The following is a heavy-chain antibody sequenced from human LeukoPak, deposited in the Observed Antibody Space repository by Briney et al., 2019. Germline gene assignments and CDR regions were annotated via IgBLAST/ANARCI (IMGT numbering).Heavy chain of an antibody. D-gene: IGHD3-3*01. J-gene: IGHJ4*02. Sequence: SETLSLTCTVSGVSITSNYWSWIRQSPGKGLEWIGYMYHSGRTNYNPSLKSRVTISIDTSTNQFSLNLSSVTVADTAVYYCARATIFGDYPFDYWGQGTLVTVSS. CDR3: ARATIFGDYPFDY. CDR1: GVSITSNY. V-gene: IGHV4-59*01. CDR2: MYHSGRT.